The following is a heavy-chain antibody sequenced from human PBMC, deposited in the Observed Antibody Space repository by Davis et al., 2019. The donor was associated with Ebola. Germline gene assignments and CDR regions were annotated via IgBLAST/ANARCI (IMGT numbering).Heavy chain of an antibody. CDR2: VCYSGST. V-gene: IGHV4-39*01. CDR1: GGSISSSGYY. D-gene: IGHD1-26*01. J-gene: IGHJ4*02. Sequence: MPSETLSLTCTVSGGSISSSGYYWGWIRQPPGKGLEWIGSVCYSGSTYYNPSLKSRVTMSVDTSKNQFSLKLSSVTAADTAVYYCAIQGVGTTLDYWGQGTLVTVSS. CDR3: AIQGVGTTLDY.